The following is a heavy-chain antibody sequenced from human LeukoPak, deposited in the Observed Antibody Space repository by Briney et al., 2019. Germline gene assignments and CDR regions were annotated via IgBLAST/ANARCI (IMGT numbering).Heavy chain of an antibody. J-gene: IGHJ4*02. CDR2: ISGSGGST. D-gene: IGHD5-18*01. CDR1: GFTFSSYA. Sequence: AGGSLRLSCAASGFTFSSYAMSWVRQAPGKGLEWVSAISGSGGSTYYADSVKGRFTISRDNSKNTLYLQMNSLRAEDTAVYYCARGVDTAMVIPYFDYWGQGTLVTVSS. CDR3: ARGVDTAMVIPYFDY. V-gene: IGHV3-23*01.